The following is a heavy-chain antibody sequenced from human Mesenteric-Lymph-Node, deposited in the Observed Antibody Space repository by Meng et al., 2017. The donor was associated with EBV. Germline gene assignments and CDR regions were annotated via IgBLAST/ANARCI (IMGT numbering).Heavy chain of an antibody. CDR2: IYHSGTS. V-gene: IGHV4-4*02. CDR3: ARDLLRGVIHS. J-gene: IGHJ4*02. Sequence: LQVVGHGSVRSSGTLSLLAVVSGASISSNNWWTWVRQPPGKGLEWIAEIYHSGTSNYNPSLKSRLTVSVDKSKNQFSLKLTSVTAADTAVYYCARDLLRGVIHSWGQGTLVTVSS. D-gene: IGHD3-10*01. CDR1: GASISSNNW.